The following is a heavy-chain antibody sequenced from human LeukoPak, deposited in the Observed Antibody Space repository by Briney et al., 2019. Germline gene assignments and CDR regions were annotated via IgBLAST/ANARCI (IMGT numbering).Heavy chain of an antibody. Sequence: PSETLSLTCTVSGGSISSSSYYWGWIRQPPGKGLEWIGSIYYSGSTYYNPSLKSRVTISVDTSKNQFSLRLSSVTAADTAVYYCVRTGSTYYGMDVWGQGTTVTVSS. CDR1: GGSISSSSYY. D-gene: IGHD3-10*01. CDR2: IYYSGST. V-gene: IGHV4-39*01. CDR3: VRTGSTYYGMDV. J-gene: IGHJ6*02.